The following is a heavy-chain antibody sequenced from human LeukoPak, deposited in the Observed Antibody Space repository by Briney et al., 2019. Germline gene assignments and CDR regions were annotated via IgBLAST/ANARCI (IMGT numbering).Heavy chain of an antibody. J-gene: IGHJ3*02. CDR2: INHSGST. CDR3: ARGDYGGLPTGHDAFDI. D-gene: IGHD4-23*01. Sequence: PSETLSLTCAVYGGSFSGYYWSWIRQPPGKGLEWIGEINHSGSTNYNPSLKSRVTISVDTSKNQFSLKLSSVTAVDTAVYYCARGDYGGLPTGHDAFDIWGQGTMVTVSS. CDR1: GGSFSGYY. V-gene: IGHV4-34*01.